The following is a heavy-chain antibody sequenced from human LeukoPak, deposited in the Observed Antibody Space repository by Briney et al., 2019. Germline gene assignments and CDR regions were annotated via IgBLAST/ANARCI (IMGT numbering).Heavy chain of an antibody. CDR1: GFTFSSYE. CDR3: ARDGRPTVLRYSYGYYFDY. Sequence: PGGSLRLSCAASGFTFSSYEMNWVRQAPGKGLEGVSYISSSGSTIYYADSVKGRFTISRDNAKNSLYLQMNSLRAEDTAVYYCARDGRPTVLRYSYGYYFDYWGQGTLVTVSS. D-gene: IGHD5-18*01. J-gene: IGHJ4*02. V-gene: IGHV3-48*03. CDR2: ISSSGSTI.